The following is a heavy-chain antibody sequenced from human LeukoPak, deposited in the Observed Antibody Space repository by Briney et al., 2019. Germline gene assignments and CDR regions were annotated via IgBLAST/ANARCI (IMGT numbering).Heavy chain of an antibody. D-gene: IGHD4-17*01. CDR2: FDPEDGET. V-gene: IGHV1-24*01. Sequence: ASVKVSCKVSGYTLTELSMHWVRQAPGKGLEWMGGFDPEDGETIYAQKFQGRVTMTEDTSTDTAYMELSSLRSEDTAVYYCATGTMTTVTILFDYWGQGTLVTVSS. CDR1: GYTLTELS. CDR3: ATGTMTTVTILFDY. J-gene: IGHJ4*02.